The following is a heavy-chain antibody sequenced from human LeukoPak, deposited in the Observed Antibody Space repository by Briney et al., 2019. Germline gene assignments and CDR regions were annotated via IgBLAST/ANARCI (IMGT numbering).Heavy chain of an antibody. V-gene: IGHV4-59*01. J-gene: IGHJ4*02. CDR3: AKIAPGGYFDY. CDR1: GISISGNY. CDR2: VYYTGTT. Sequence: SETLSLTCTVPGISISGNYWTWIRQPPGKGLEWIGSVYYTGTTNYIPSLKSRVTISVDTSKDQFSLKLSSVTAADTAVYYCAKIAPGGYFDYWGQGTLVTVSS. D-gene: IGHD6-13*01.